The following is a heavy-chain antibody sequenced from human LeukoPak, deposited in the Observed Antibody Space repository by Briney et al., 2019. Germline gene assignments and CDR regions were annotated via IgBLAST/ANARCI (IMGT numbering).Heavy chain of an antibody. CDR2: IYYSGST. CDR1: GGSISSSSYY. Sequence: SETLSLTCTVSGGSISSSSYYWGWIRQPPGKGLEWIGSIYYSGSTYYNPSLKSRVTISVDTSKNQFSLKLSSVTAADTAVYYCARGGYCSSTSCYVVNNYHYYYMDVWGKGTTVTVSS. J-gene: IGHJ6*03. V-gene: IGHV4-39*01. D-gene: IGHD2-2*01. CDR3: ARGGYCSSTSCYVVNNYHYYYMDV.